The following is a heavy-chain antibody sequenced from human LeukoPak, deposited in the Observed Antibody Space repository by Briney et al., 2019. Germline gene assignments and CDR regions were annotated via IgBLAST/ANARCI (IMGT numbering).Heavy chain of an antibody. D-gene: IGHD4-23*01. CDR2: IWYDGSNK. CDR3: GRGLDRVVTQADYMDV. Sequence: GGSLRLSCAASGFTFSSYGMHWVRQAPGKGLEWVAVIWYDGSNKYYADSVKGRFTIFRDNSKNTLYLQMNSLRAEDTAVYYRGRGLDRVVTQADYMDVWGKGTTVTVSS. CDR1: GFTFSSYG. J-gene: IGHJ6*03. V-gene: IGHV3-33*01.